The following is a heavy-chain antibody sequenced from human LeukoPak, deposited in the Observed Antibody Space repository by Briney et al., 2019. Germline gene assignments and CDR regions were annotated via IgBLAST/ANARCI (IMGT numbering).Heavy chain of an antibody. Sequence: PGGSLRLSCAASGFTFSSYEMNWVRQAPGKGLEWVSYISSSDSTIYYADSVKGRFTISRDNAKNSLYLQMNSLRAGDTAVYYCARSGSSGYDYWGQGTLVTVSS. CDR2: ISSSDSTI. CDR3: ARSGSSGYDY. J-gene: IGHJ4*02. V-gene: IGHV3-48*03. CDR1: GFTFSSYE. D-gene: IGHD3-10*01.